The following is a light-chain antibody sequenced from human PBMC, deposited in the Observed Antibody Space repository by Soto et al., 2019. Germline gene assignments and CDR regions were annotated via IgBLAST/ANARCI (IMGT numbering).Light chain of an antibody. Sequence: EVVLTQSPATLSLSPGERATLSCRASENVRTFVDWYQQKPGQAPRLLIHGASNRATGIPAGFSGSGSGTDFTLTISSLEPEDFAVYYCQQRSNWPITFGQGTRLEIK. CDR2: GAS. J-gene: IGKJ5*01. CDR1: ENVRTF. CDR3: QQRSNWPIT. V-gene: IGKV3-11*01.